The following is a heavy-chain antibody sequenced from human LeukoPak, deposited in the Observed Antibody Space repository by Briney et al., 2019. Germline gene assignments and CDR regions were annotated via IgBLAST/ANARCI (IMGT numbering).Heavy chain of an antibody. CDR2: IKQDGSEK. D-gene: IGHD6-19*01. CDR1: GFTFSSYR. V-gene: IGHV3-7*01. J-gene: IGHJ3*02. CDR3: ARNRGGGWYDAFDI. Sequence: GGSLRLSCAASGFTFSSYRMSWVRQAPGKGLEWVANIKQDGSEKYYVDSVKGRFTISRDNAKNSLYLQMNSLRAEDTAVYYCARNRGGGWYDAFDIWGQGTMVTVSS.